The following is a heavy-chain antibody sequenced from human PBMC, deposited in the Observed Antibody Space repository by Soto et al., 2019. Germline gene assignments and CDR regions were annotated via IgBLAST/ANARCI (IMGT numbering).Heavy chain of an antibody. CDR1: GDSISSGGYY. J-gene: IGHJ6*02. D-gene: IGHD4-17*01. V-gene: IGHV4-31*03. Sequence: QVQLQESGPRLVKPSQTLSLTCTVSGDSISSGGYYWSWIRQHPGKGLEWIGYIYHSGSAYYNPSLRSRVTISLDTSRNQFSLNLYSVTAADTAVYFCARDQEVNYAEYGGTEYYYGMDIWGQGTTVTVSS. CDR3: ARDQEVNYAEYGGTEYYYGMDI. CDR2: IYHSGSA.